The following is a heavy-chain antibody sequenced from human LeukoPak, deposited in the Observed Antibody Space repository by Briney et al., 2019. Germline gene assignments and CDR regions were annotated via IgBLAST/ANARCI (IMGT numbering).Heavy chain of an antibody. V-gene: IGHV3-23*01. J-gene: IGHJ4*02. CDR1: XFTXXSXX. CDR2: ISGSGGST. Sequence: XLXCEAXXFTXXSXXMRXVXQXXXXXLEWVSSISGSGGSTYYADSVKGRFTISRDNSKNTLYLQMYSLRAEDTAVYYCAKEKAVAVYWGQGTLVTVSS. D-gene: IGHD6-19*01. CDR3: AKEKAVAVY.